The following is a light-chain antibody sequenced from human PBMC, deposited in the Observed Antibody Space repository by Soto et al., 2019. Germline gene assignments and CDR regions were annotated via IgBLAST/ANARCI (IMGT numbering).Light chain of an antibody. CDR1: SSDIGGYDY. Sequence: QPVLTQPASVSGSPGQSITISCTGTSSDIGGYDYVSWYQQHPGKIPNLLIYEVTNRPSGVSNRFSGSKIGNTASLTISGLQDEDEADYYCFSYTGSTAGVFGGGTKLTVL. J-gene: IGLJ3*02. CDR3: FSYTGSTAGV. V-gene: IGLV2-14*03. CDR2: EVT.